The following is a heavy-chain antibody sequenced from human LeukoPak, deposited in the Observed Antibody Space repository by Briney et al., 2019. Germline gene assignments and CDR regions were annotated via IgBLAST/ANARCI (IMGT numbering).Heavy chain of an antibody. Sequence: GGSLRLSCAASGFTFSSYAMSWVRQAPGKGLEWVSAISGSGGSTYYADSVKGRFTISRDNSKNTLYLQMTSLRAEDTAVYYCAKGSQSTYYDFWSGYPEYYFDYWGQGTLVTVSS. CDR3: AKGSQSTYYDFWSGYPEYYFDY. CDR2: ISGSGGST. CDR1: GFTFSSYA. D-gene: IGHD3-3*01. V-gene: IGHV3-23*01. J-gene: IGHJ4*02.